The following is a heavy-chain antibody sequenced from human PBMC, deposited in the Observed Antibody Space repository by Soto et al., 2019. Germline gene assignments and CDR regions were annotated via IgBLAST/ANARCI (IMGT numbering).Heavy chain of an antibody. V-gene: IGHV4-30-2*01. Sequence: QLQLQESGSGLVKPSQTLSLTCAVSGGSISSGGYSWSWIRQPPGKGLEWIGYIYHSGSTYYNPSLKSRVTISVDRSKNQFSLKLSSVTAADSAVYYCAGVRGPYCGGECYPPTPNWFDPWGQGTLVTASS. CDR1: GGSISSGGYS. J-gene: IGHJ5*02. CDR2: IYHSGST. D-gene: IGHD2-21*01. CDR3: AGVRGPYCGGECYPPTPNWFDP.